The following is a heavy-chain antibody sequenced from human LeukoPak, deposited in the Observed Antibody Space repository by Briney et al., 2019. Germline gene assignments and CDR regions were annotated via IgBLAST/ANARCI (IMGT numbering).Heavy chain of an antibody. CDR3: AKDKRGLRDPPYFDY. Sequence: PGGSLRLSCAASGFTFSSYGMHRVRQAPGKGLEWVAFIRYDGSNKYYADSVKGRFTISRDNSKNTLYLQMNSLRAEDTAVYYCAKDKRGLRDPPYFDYWGQGTLVTVSS. V-gene: IGHV3-30*02. CDR1: GFTFSSYG. D-gene: IGHD4-17*01. CDR2: IRYDGSNK. J-gene: IGHJ4*02.